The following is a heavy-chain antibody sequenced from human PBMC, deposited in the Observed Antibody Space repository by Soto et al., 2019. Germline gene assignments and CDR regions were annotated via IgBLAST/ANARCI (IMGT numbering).Heavy chain of an antibody. V-gene: IGHV3-33*01. D-gene: IGHD5-18*01. CDR3: ARDTASDY. CDR1: GFTFSSYA. Sequence: QVQLVESGGGVVQPGRSLRLSCAASGFTFSSYAMHWVRQAPGKGPEWVALIGYDGNNKNYADSLKGRFTISRDNSKNTLFLQMNSLRAEDTAVYYCARDTASDYWGQGTLVTVSS. J-gene: IGHJ4*02. CDR2: IGYDGNNK.